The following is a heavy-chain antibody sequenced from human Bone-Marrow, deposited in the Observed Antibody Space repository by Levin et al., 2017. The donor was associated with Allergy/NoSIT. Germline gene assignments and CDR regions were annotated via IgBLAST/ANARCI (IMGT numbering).Heavy chain of an antibody. Sequence: PSETLSLTCAVSGGSIDSIVSQTHYGGWVRQFPGRGLEWIGSFYFSGSAYYNPAPKSRVTLPGAKSKRQLTLNLPSLPAADTAVYYCVRGEYGVGRSLCFDIWGQGAMVTVSP. V-gene: IGHV4-39*01. D-gene: IGHD4-17*01. CDR2: FYFSGSA. J-gene: IGHJ3*02. CDR3: VRGEYGVGRSLCFDI. CDR1: GGSIDSIVSQTHY.